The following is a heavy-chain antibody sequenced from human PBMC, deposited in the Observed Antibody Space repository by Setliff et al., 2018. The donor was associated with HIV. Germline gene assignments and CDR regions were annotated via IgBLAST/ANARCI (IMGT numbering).Heavy chain of an antibody. CDR3: ARGGWSGGGPLHYSYYYLDV. V-gene: IGHV1-46*01. CDR2: INPSGGST. Sequence: ASVKVSCKASGYTFTRYFMHCVRQAPGQGLEWLGMINPSGGSTWYAQKFQGRVTITADESTSTAYMGLSSLTSEDTAVYYCARGGWSGGGPLHYSYYYLDVWGQGTAVTVSS. J-gene: IGHJ6*02. CDR1: GYTFTRYF. D-gene: IGHD2-15*01.